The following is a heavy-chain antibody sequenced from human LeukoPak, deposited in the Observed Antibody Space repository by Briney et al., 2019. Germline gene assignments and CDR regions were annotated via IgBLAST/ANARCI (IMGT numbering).Heavy chain of an antibody. CDR3: ARDRQCSGGSCYYYYYGTDV. J-gene: IGHJ6*02. CDR2: ISYDGSNK. D-gene: IGHD2-15*01. CDR1: GFTFSSYA. Sequence: GRSLRLSCAASGFTFSSYAMHWVRQAPGKGLEWVAVISYDGSNKYYADSVKGRFIISRDNSKNTLYLQMNSLRAEDTAVYYCARDRQCSGGSCYYYYYGTDVWGQGTTVTVSS. V-gene: IGHV3-30-3*01.